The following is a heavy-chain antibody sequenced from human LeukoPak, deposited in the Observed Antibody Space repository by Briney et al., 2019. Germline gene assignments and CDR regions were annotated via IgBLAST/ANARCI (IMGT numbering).Heavy chain of an antibody. Sequence: SETLSLTCTVSGGSISSYYWSWIRQPPGKGLEWIGYIYYSGSTNCNPSLKSRATISVDTSKNQFSLKLSSVTAADTAVYYCARNLGGSSWVFDYWGQGTLVTVSS. CDR3: ARNLGGSSWVFDY. D-gene: IGHD6-13*01. V-gene: IGHV4-59*01. CDR1: GGSISSYY. J-gene: IGHJ4*02. CDR2: IYYSGST.